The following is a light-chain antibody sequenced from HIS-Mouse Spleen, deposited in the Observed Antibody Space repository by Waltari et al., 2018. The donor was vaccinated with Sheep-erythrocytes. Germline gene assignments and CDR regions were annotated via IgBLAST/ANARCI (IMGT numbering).Light chain of an antibody. CDR3: SSYAGSNNWV. V-gene: IGLV2-8*01. J-gene: IGLJ3*02. Sequence: QSALTPPPSASGSPGQSVPISCTGTSSYFGGYNYVSWYQQHPGKAPKLMMYEVSKRPSGVPDRFSGSKSGNTASLTVSGLQAEDEADYYCSSYAGSNNWVFGGGTKLTVL. CDR1: SSYFGGYNY. CDR2: EVS.